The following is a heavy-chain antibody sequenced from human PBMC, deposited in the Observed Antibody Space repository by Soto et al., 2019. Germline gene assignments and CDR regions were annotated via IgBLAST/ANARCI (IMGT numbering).Heavy chain of an antibody. D-gene: IGHD2-21*02. Sequence: EVQLLESGGGLVQPGGSLRLSCAASGFTFSSYAMSWVRQAPGKGLEWVSAISGSGGSTYYADSVKGRFTISRDNSKNPLYLPMNSLRAEDTAVYYWAKTAGPFYYYYYYMDVWGKGTTVTVSS. J-gene: IGHJ6*03. V-gene: IGHV3-23*01. CDR3: AKTAGPFYYYYYYMDV. CDR1: GFTFSSYA. CDR2: ISGSGGST.